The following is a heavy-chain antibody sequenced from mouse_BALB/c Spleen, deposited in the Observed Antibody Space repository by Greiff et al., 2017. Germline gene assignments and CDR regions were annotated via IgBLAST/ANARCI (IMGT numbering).Heavy chain of an antibody. D-gene: IGHD2-3*01. J-gene: IGHJ4*01. CDR2: IYPGDGDT. CDR1: GYTFTSYW. Sequence: QVHVKQSGAELARPGASVKLSCKASGYTFTSYWMQWVKQRPGQGLEWIGAIYPGDGDTRYTQKFKGKATLTADKSTSTAYMQLSSLASEDSAVYYCARGDWLLRGYYAMDYWGQGTSVTVSS. V-gene: IGHV1-87*01. CDR3: ARGDWLLRGYYAMDY.